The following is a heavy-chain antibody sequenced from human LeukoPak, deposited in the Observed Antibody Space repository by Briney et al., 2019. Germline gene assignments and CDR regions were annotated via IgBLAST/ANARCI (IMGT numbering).Heavy chain of an antibody. J-gene: IGHJ4*02. CDR2: INTGSTTI. D-gene: IGHD6-13*01. CDR1: GFTFSDFT. CDR3: ARDLIAATEY. V-gene: IGHV3-48*04. Sequence: GGSLRLSCAASGFTFSDFTMNWVRQAPGRGLEWVSYINTGSTTIYCADSVKGRFTTSRDNVKNSLFLQMNSLRAEDTAVYYCARDLIAATEYWGQGTLVTVSS.